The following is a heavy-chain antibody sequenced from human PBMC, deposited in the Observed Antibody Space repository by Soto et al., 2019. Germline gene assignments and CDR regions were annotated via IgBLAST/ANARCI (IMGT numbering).Heavy chain of an antibody. D-gene: IGHD3-22*01. CDR1: GYTFTSYD. J-gene: IGHJ3*02. CDR3: ARGQRDYYDSSGYYSHAFDI. Sequence: ASVKVSCKASGYTFTSYDINWVRQATGQGLEWMGWMNPNSGNTGYAQKFQGRVTMTRNTSISTADMELSSLRSEDTAVYYCARGQRDYYDSSGYYSHAFDIWGQGTMVTVSS. V-gene: IGHV1-8*01. CDR2: MNPNSGNT.